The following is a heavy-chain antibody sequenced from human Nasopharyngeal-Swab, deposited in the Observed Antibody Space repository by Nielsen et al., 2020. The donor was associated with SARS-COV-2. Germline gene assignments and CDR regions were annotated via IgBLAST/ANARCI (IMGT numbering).Heavy chain of an antibody. J-gene: IGHJ6*02. D-gene: IGHD2-15*01. V-gene: IGHV3-48*04. CDR1: GFTFRSYA. CDR3: ARDRVVVVVAGIHYYYYYGMDV. Sequence: GESLKISCAASGFTFRSYAISWVRQAPGKGLEWVSYISSSGSTIYYADSVKGRFTISRDNAKNSLYLQMNSLRAEDTAVYYCARDRVVVVVAGIHYYYYYGMDVWGQGTTVTVSS. CDR2: ISSSGSTI.